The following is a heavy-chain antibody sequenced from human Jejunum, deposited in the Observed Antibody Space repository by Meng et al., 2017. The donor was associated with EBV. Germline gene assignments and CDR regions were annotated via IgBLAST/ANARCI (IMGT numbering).Heavy chain of an antibody. Sequence: GQRVGSGGGLVRPGGSLRVSCAASGFTFSSYTMTWVRQAPGKGLEWVSTISGSGGSTLYADSVMGRFTISRDNSEDTVSLQMNSLRAEDTAVYYCAKLTRAWGQGTLVTVSS. CDR2: ISGSGGST. CDR3: AKLTRA. CDR1: GFTFSSYT. V-gene: IGHV3-23*04. J-gene: IGHJ5*02.